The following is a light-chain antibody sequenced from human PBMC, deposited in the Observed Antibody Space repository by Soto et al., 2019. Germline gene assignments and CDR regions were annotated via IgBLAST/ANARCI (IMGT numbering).Light chain of an antibody. CDR3: LQDHDDSWT. V-gene: IGKV2-28*01. CDR2: AAS. J-gene: IGKJ1*01. CDR1: QSLLHSNGYNY. Sequence: DIVMTQSPLSLPVTPGEPSSISCRSSQSLLHSNGYNYLSWYQQKPGKAPTLLIYAASNLQSGVPSRFRGSRSGTEFTLTVSSLQPADFATYYCLQDHDDSWTFGQGTKVDIK.